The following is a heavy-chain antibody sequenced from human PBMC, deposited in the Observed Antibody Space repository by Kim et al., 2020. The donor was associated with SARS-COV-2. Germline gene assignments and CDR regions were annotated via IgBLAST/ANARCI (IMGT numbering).Heavy chain of an antibody. J-gene: IGHJ4*02. Sequence: SLKSRVTITVGTSKNQFSLKLSSVTAADTAVYYCARGPVWTVYCDYAFDYWGQGTLVTVSS. D-gene: IGHD4-17*01. CDR3: ARGPVWTVYCDYAFDY. V-gene: IGHV4-34*01.